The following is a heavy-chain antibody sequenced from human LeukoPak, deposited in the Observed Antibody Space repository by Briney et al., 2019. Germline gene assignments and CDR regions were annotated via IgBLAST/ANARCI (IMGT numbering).Heavy chain of an antibody. CDR1: AFIFSGHW. V-gene: IGHV3-74*01. D-gene: IGHD4-23*01. CDR3: ARGRPHGNDY. J-gene: IGHJ4*02. Sequence: GGSLRLSCEGSAFIFSGHWMNWVRQTPGKGLVWVSRIASDGSSTTYADSVKGRFSISRDNAKNTLYLQMNSLRVEDTAVYYCARGRPHGNDYWGQGTLVTVSS. CDR2: IASDGSST.